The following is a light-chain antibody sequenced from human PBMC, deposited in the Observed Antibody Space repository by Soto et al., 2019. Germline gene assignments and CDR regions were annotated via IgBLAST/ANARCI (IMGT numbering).Light chain of an antibody. V-gene: IGKV3-11*01. CDR3: QQRSNWPPLT. Sequence: EIVLTQSPATLSLSPGERATLSCRASQSVSSYLAWYQQKPGQAPRLLIYDVSNGATGIPARFSGSGSGTDFTLTISSLEPEDFAVYYCQQRSNWPPLTFGGGTKVEIK. J-gene: IGKJ4*01. CDR1: QSVSSY. CDR2: DVS.